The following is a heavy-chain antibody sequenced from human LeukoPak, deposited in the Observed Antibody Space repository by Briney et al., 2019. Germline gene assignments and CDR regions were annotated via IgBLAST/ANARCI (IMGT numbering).Heavy chain of an antibody. J-gene: IGHJ4*02. CDR3: ARDAGYGYDRFDY. CDR1: GGSFSGYY. CDR2: INHSGST. D-gene: IGHD5-18*01. Sequence: PSETLSLTCAVYGGSFSGYYWSWIRQPPGKGLEWIGEINHSGSTKYNPSLKSRVTISVDTSKNQFSLKLSSATAADTDVYYCARDAGYGYDRFDYWGQGTQVTVSS. V-gene: IGHV4-34*01.